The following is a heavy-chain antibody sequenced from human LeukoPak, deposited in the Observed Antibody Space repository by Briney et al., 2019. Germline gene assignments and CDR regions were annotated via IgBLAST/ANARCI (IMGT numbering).Heavy chain of an antibody. V-gene: IGHV1-8*01. D-gene: IGHD3-9*01. CDR1: GYTFTSYD. CDR2: MNPNSGNT. Sequence: ASVTVSCKASGYTFTSYDINWVRQATGQGLEWMGWMNPNSGNTGYAQKFQGRVTMTRNTSISTAYMELSSLRSEDTAVYYCARARGRPPLRYFDWLSRGYNWFDPWGQGTLVTVSS. J-gene: IGHJ5*02. CDR3: ARARGRPPLRYFDWLSRGYNWFDP.